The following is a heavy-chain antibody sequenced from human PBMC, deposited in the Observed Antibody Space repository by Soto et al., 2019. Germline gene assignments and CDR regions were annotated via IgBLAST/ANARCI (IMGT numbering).Heavy chain of an antibody. CDR2: IWYDGSNK. CDR1: GFTFSSYG. D-gene: IGHD6-6*01. Sequence: GGSLRLSCAASGFTFSSYGMHWVRQAPSKGLEWVAVIWYDGSNKYYADSVKGRFTISRDNSKNTLYLQMNSLRAEDTAVYYCARDHEYGPPFQQLVVSYYFDYWGQGTLVTVSS. CDR3: ARDHEYGPPFQQLVVSYYFDY. V-gene: IGHV3-33*01. J-gene: IGHJ4*02.